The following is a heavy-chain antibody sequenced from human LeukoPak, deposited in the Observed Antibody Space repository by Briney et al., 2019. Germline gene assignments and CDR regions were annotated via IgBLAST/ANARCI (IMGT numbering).Heavy chain of an antibody. CDR3: AKVGGSGWRFDY. Sequence: GGSLRLSCAASGFTFSSYAMSWVRQAPGKGLEWVSAISGSGGSTYYADSVKGRFTISRDNSENTLYLQMNSLRAEDTAVYYCAKVGGSGWRFDYWGQGTLVTVSS. J-gene: IGHJ4*02. V-gene: IGHV3-23*01. D-gene: IGHD6-19*01. CDR1: GFTFSSYA. CDR2: ISGSGGST.